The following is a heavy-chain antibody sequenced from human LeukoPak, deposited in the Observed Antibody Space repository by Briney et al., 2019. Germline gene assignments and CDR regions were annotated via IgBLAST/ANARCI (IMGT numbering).Heavy chain of an antibody. Sequence: GASVKVSCKASGYTFTSYAMNWVRQPPGQGLEWMGWINTNTGNPTYAQGFTGRFVFSLDTSVSTAYLQISSLKAEDTAVYYCASPYSSSSDYYYGMDVWGQGTTVTVSS. V-gene: IGHV7-4-1*02. CDR3: ASPYSSSSDYYYGMDV. J-gene: IGHJ6*02. CDR1: GYTFTSYA. CDR2: INTNTGNP. D-gene: IGHD6-6*01.